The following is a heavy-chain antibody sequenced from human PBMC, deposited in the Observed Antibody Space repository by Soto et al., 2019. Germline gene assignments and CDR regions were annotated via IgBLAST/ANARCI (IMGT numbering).Heavy chain of an antibody. CDR1: GGSISSGGYY. V-gene: IGHV4-31*03. D-gene: IGHD3-10*01. CDR3: ARGGPGSGSYGYWYFDL. CDR2: IYYSEST. J-gene: IGHJ2*01. Sequence: SETLSLTCTVSGGSISSGGYYWSWIRQHPGKGLELIGSIYYSESTYYNPSLKSRVTISVATSKNQFSLKLSSVTAADTAVYYYARGGPGSGSYGYWYFDLWGRGTLVTVSS.